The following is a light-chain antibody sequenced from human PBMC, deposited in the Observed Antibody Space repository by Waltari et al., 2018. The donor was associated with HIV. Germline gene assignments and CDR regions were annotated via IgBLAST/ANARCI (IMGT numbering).Light chain of an antibody. CDR3: GTWDSSLGAGV. V-gene: IGLV1-51*01. J-gene: IGLJ3*02. Sequence: QSVLTQPPSVSAAPGPKVTISCSGSSPKFGHSFFSWYQHLPGAAPKLLIHDNNKRPSGISDRFSVSKSGTSATLAITGLQTGDEADYYCGTWDSSLGAGVFGGGTRLTVL. CDR1: SPKFGHSF. CDR2: DNN.